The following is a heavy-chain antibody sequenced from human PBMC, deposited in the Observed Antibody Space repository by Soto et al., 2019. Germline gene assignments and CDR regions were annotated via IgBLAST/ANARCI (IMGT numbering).Heavy chain of an antibody. Sequence: SETLSLTCTVSGGSISSSSYYWGWIRQPPGKGLEWIGSIYYSGSTYYNPSLKSRVTISVDTSKNQFSLKLSSVTAADTAVYYCARHDHGGIVGAPPWGNYFDYWGQGTLVTVSS. V-gene: IGHV4-39*01. CDR1: GGSISSSSYY. CDR2: IYYSGST. D-gene: IGHD1-26*01. J-gene: IGHJ4*02. CDR3: ARHDHGGIVGAPPWGNYFDY.